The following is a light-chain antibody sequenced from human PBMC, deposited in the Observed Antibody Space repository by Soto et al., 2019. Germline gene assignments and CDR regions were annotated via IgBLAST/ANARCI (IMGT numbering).Light chain of an antibody. J-gene: IGKJ5*01. Sequence: EIVITESPATVSVSTGERATLSCRASQSVSSSYLAWYQQKPGQAPRLLIYGASSRATGIPDRFSGSGSGTDFTLTISRLEPEDFAVYYCQQSGSSTITFGQGTRLEIK. CDR3: QQSGSSTIT. CDR2: GAS. V-gene: IGKV3-20*01. CDR1: QSVSSSY.